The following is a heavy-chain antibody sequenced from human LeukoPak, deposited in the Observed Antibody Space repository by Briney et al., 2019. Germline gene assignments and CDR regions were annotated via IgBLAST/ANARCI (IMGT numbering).Heavy chain of an antibody. D-gene: IGHD6-19*01. CDR3: AKDRGQWLARYYYYYGMDV. J-gene: IGHJ6*02. Sequence: GGSLRLSCAASGFTFSSYGMHWVRQAPGKGLEWVAVISYDGSNKYYPDSVKGRFTISRDNSKNTLYLQMNSLRAEDTAVYYCAKDRGQWLARYYYYYGMDVWGQGTTVTVSS. CDR2: ISYDGSNK. CDR1: GFTFSSYG. V-gene: IGHV3-30*18.